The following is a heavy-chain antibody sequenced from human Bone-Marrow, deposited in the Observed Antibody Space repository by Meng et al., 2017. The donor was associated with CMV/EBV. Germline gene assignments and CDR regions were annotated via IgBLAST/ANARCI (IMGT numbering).Heavy chain of an antibody. V-gene: IGHV3-30*02. J-gene: IGHJ6*01. CDR3: ARDRLEWTDYYYYYGMDF. CDR1: GFKFSSYG. D-gene: IGHD3-3*01. CDR2: IRHDEINT. Sequence: GESLKISCAASGFKFSSYGMYWVRQAPGKGLEWVAFIRHDEINTYYADSVKDRFTISKDNSKNTLYLQMNSLRAEDTAVYYCARDRLEWTDYYYYYGMDFWGQGTTVTVSS.